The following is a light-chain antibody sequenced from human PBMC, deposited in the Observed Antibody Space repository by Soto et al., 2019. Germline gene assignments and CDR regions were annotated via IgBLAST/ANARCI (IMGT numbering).Light chain of an antibody. CDR1: SSKIGSNS. J-gene: IGLJ2*01. CDR2: SNH. V-gene: IGLV1-44*01. CDR3: SAWDDSLVVV. Sequence: QSVLTQPPSASGTPGQTVTISCSGSSSKIGSNSVNWFQHLPGAVPKLLIFSNHQRPSGVPDRFSGSKSGTSASLAISGLQTEDEADYYCSAWDDSLVVVFGGGTKLTVL.